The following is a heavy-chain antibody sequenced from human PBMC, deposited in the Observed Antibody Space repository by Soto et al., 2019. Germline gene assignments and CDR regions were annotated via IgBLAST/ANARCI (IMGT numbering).Heavy chain of an antibody. CDR1: GDSFISYW. CDR3: ASIPTRSYYYGMDV. CDR2: IDPSDSYT. D-gene: IGHD2-21*01. J-gene: IGHJ6*02. Sequence: GESLKISCKGSGDSFISYWISWVRQMPGKGLEWMGRIDPSDSYTNYSPSFQGHVTISADKSISTAYLQWSSLKASDTAMYYCASIPTRSYYYGMDVWGQGTTVTVSS. V-gene: IGHV5-10-1*01.